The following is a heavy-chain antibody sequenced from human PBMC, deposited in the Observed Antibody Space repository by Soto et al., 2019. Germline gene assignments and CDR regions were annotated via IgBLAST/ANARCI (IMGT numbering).Heavy chain of an antibody. CDR3: ARRERYYGSPGWFDP. J-gene: IGHJ5*01. Sequence: SETLSLTCSVSGASINNFAYYWGWIRQPPGKGLEWIGTVYYNENTYYNPSLKSRVAISVDTAKNQFSLNLRSVTAADTGIYFCARRERYYGSPGWFDPWGQGTLVTVSS. D-gene: IGHD3-10*01. CDR2: VYYNENT. V-gene: IGHV4-39*01. CDR1: GASINNFAYY.